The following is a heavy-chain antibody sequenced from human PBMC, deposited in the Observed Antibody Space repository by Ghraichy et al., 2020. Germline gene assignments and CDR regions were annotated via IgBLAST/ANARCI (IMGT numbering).Heavy chain of an antibody. CDR1: GFSLSTSGVG. J-gene: IGHJ4*02. CDR2: IYWDDDK. V-gene: IGHV2-5*02. D-gene: IGHD5-12*01. CDR3: AHTRLDIVATTVDY. Sequence: SGPTLVKPTQTLTLTCTFSGFSLSTSGVGVGWIRQPPGKALEWLALIYWDDDKRYSPSLKSRLTITKDTSKNQVVLTMTNMDPVDTATYYCAHTRLDIVATTVDYWGQGTLVTVSS.